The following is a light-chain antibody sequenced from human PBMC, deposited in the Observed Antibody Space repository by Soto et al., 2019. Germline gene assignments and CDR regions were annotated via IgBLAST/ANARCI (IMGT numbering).Light chain of an antibody. J-gene: IGKJ1*01. CDR2: DAS. V-gene: IGKV1-13*02. Sequence: AIQLTQSPSSLSASVGDSVTIICRASQGISSALAWYQQTPGRPPKLLIYDASTLESGVPSRFSGSRSGTEFTLTISSLQPDDFATYYCHQYNSYSFGQGTKVDIK. CDR3: HQYNSYS. CDR1: QGISSA.